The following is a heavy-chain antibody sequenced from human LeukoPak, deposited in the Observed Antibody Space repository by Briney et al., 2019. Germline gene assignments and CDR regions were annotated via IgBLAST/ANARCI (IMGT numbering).Heavy chain of an antibody. V-gene: IGHV4-39*01. CDR3: ASRNDILTGYVFDF. Sequence: SETLSLTCTVSGGSVSSSIYYWGWIRQPPGKGLEWIGSIYYSGSTSYNPSLKSRVTISVDTSKNQFSLKLTSVTAADTTVYYCASRNDILTGYVFDFWGQGTLVTVSS. J-gene: IGHJ4*02. D-gene: IGHD3-9*01. CDR1: GGSVSSSIYY. CDR2: IYYSGST.